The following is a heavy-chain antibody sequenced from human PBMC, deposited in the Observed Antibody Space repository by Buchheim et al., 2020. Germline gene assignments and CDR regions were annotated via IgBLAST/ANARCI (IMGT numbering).Heavy chain of an antibody. J-gene: IGHJ4*02. CDR3: ARGVVDCGGDCPQDF. Sequence: QVQLVESGGGVVQPGRSLRLSCAASGFTFGSYGMHWVRQAPGKGLEWVAVVWYDGSNQYYADSVKGRITISRENSKNTLFFQMNSLRAEDTAIYYCARGVVDCGGDCPQDFWGQGTL. D-gene: IGHD2-21*02. V-gene: IGHV3-33*01. CDR1: GFTFGSYG. CDR2: VWYDGSNQ.